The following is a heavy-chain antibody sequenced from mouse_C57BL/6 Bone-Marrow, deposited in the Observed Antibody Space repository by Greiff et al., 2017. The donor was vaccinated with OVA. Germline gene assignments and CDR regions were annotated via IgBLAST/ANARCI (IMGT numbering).Heavy chain of an antibody. Sequence: VQLQQPGTELVKPGASVKLSCKASGYTFTSYWMHWVKQRPGQGLEWIGNINPSNGGPNSNEKFKGKATLTVDKSSSTAYMQLSSLTSEDSAIYYCARGIYYDYDRGFAYWGQGTLVTVSA. V-gene: IGHV1-53*01. D-gene: IGHD2-4*01. CDR2: INPSNGGP. J-gene: IGHJ3*01. CDR1: GYTFTSYW. CDR3: ARGIYYDYDRGFAY.